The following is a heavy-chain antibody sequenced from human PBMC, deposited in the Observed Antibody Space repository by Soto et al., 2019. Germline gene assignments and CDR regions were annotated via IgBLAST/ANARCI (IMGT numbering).Heavy chain of an antibody. D-gene: IGHD2-2*01. CDR3: AREDCSSTSCYGLPYIYYYYYMDV. CDR1: GYTFTSYA. J-gene: IGHJ6*03. Sequence: GASVNVSFKASGYTFTSYAMHWVRQAPGQRLEWMGWINAGNGNTKYSQKFQGRVTITRDTSASTAYMELSSPRSEDTAVYYCAREDCSSTSCYGLPYIYYYYYMDVWGKGTTVTVSS. CDR2: INAGNGNT. V-gene: IGHV1-3*01.